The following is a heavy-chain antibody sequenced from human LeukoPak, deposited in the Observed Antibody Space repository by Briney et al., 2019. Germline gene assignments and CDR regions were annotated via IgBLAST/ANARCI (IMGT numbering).Heavy chain of an antibody. D-gene: IGHD2-15*01. CDR2: ISGSGGST. J-gene: IGHJ4*02. CDR1: GFTFSSYA. V-gene: IGHV3-23*01. Sequence: QSGGSLRLSCAASGFTFSSYAMSWVRQAPGKGLEWVSAISGSGGSTYYADSVKGRFTISRDDSKNTLYLQMNSLRAEDTAVYYCAKARNGGSSAFDYWGQGTLVTVSS. CDR3: AKARNGGSSAFDY.